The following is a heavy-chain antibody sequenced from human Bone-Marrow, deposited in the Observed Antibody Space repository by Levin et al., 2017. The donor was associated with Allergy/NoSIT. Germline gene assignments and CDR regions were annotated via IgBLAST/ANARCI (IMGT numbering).Heavy chain of an antibody. D-gene: IGHD5-12*01. CDR1: SGSFISSMYY. Sequence: SQTLSLTCTVPSGSFISSMYYWGWPRQPPGKGLEYIGSISSGGSTNYNPSLKSRVTMSVDTSKNQFSLKLTSVTAPDTAVYYCASIVTTFWFIDYWGQGALVPVSS. CDR2: ISSGGST. CDR3: ASIVTTFWFIDY. J-gene: IGHJ4*02. V-gene: IGHV4-39*01.